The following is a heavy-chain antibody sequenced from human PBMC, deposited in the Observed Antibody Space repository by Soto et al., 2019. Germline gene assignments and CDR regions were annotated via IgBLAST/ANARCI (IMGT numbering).Heavy chain of an antibody. V-gene: IGHV4-59*01. CDR1: GGSLTSYN. D-gene: IGHD2-21*01. CDR2: VYNSGST. Sequence: LSLTCTVSGGSLTSYNWNWLRQPPGKALEWIGYVYNSGSTNYNPSLKSRVTISVDTSKNQFSLKVNSVTAADTAVYYCARRAVVAVTGSLDNWLDPWGQGILVTVSS. J-gene: IGHJ5*02. CDR3: ARRAVVAVTGSLDNWLDP.